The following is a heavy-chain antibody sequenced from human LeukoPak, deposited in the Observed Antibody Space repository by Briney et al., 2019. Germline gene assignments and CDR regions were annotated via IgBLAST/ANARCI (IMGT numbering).Heavy chain of an antibody. CDR1: GFTFSTYG. CDR2: IWHDGSHK. D-gene: IGHD3-22*01. V-gene: IGHV3-33*01. Sequence: GRSLRLSCAASGFTFSTYGMHWVRQAPGKGLEGVTVIWHDGSHKDYADSVKGRFTISRDNSKNTLYLQMNDLRAEDTAVYFCVRGRGSNVYASAFDVWGQGTMVAVSS. CDR3: VRGRGSNVYASAFDV. J-gene: IGHJ3*01.